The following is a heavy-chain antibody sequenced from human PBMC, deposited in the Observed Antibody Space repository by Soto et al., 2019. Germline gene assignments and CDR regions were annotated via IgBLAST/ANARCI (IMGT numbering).Heavy chain of an antibody. CDR1: GFSLTTSGVG. Sequence: QITLNESGPTVVRPTETLTLTCRFSGFSLTTSGVGVGWIRQSPVKAPEWLALIYWDDDKRYSASLKSRLTTPKDTSKNQVVLTVSDLDPTDTATYYCAHRVLRTVFGLVTTTAIYFDFWGQGTPVAVSS. V-gene: IGHV2-5*02. J-gene: IGHJ4*02. D-gene: IGHD3-3*01. CDR3: AHRVLRTVFGLVTTTAIYFDF. CDR2: IYWDDDK.